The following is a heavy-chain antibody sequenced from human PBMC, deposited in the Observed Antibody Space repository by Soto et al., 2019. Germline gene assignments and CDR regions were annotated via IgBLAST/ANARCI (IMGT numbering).Heavy chain of an antibody. J-gene: IGHJ5*02. CDR3: ARDGPLGIAARPTNWFDP. V-gene: IGHV1-69*05. D-gene: IGHD6-6*01. CDR1: GGTFSSYA. Sequence: SVKVSCKASGGTFSSYAISWVRQAPGQGLEWMGGIIPIFGTANYAQKFQGRVTITTDESTSTAYMELSSLRSEDTAVYYCARDGPLGIAARPTNWFDPWGQGTLVTVSS. CDR2: IIPIFGTA.